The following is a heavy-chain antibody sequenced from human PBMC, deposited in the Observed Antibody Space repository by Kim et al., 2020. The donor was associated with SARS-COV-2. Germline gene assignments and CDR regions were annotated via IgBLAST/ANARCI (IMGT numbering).Heavy chain of an antibody. J-gene: IGHJ6*02. CDR3: ARVGCSSTSCPLPPKNYGMDV. V-gene: IGHV3-13*01. CDR2: IGTAGDT. D-gene: IGHD2-2*01. CDR1: GFTFSSYD. Sequence: GGSLRLSCAASGFTFSSYDMHWVRQATGKGLEWVSAIGTAGDTYYPGSVKGRFTISRENAKNSLYLQMNSLRAGDTAVYYCARVGCSSTSCPLPPKNYGMDVWGQGTTVTVSS.